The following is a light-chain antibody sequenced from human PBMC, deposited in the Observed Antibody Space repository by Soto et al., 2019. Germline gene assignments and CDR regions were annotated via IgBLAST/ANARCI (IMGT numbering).Light chain of an antibody. CDR2: RVI. Sequence: QSALTQPASVSGSPGQSITISCTGSSSDIGRYDYVSWYQQLPGKAPKLIIYRVINRPSGISDRFSGSKSDNSASLSISGLQPEDEASYFCGSYTSATTWVFGGGTQLTVL. CDR3: GSYTSATTWV. V-gene: IGLV2-14*03. J-gene: IGLJ3*02. CDR1: SSDIGRYDY.